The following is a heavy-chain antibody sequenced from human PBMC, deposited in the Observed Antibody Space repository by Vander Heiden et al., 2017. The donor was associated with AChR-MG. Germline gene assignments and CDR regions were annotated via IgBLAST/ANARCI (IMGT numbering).Heavy chain of an antibody. V-gene: IGHV3-49*05. J-gene: IGHJ3*02. Sequence: EVQLVESGGGLVKPGRSLRLSCTASGFTFGDYAMSWFRQAPGKGLEWVGFIRSKAYGGTTEYAASVKGRFTISRDDSKSIAYLQMNSLKTEDTAVYYCTRDPPITMIVVVDVDDAFDIWGQGTMVTVSS. CDR2: IRSKAYGGTT. CDR3: TRDPPITMIVVVDVDDAFDI. D-gene: IGHD3-22*01. CDR1: GFTFGDYA.